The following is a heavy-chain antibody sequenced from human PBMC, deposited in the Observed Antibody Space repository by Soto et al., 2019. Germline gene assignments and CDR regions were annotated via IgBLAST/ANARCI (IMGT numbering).Heavy chain of an antibody. D-gene: IGHD1-26*01. CDR3: ARRGGGNYPFFFDY. CDR2: IDHSGST. V-gene: IGHV4-34*01. J-gene: IGHJ4*02. CDR1: GGSFNGYY. Sequence: QVQLQQWGAGLLKPSETLSLTCAVYGGSFNGYYWSWIRQPPGKGLEWIGEIDHSGSTNYNPSLTSRVTISVDTSRKQFSLRLTSVTAADTAVYYCARRGGGNYPFFFDYWGQGSLVTVSS.